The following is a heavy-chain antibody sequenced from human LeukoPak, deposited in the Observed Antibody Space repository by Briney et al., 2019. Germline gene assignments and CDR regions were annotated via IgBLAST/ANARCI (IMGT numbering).Heavy chain of an antibody. CDR3: ARSIAVAGTWFDY. CDR2: IIPILGIA. CDR1: GGTFSSYT. V-gene: IGHV1-69*02. J-gene: IGHJ4*02. Sequence: SVKVSCKASGGTFSSYTISWVRQAPGQGLEWMGRIIPILGIANYAQKFQGRVTITADKSTSTAYMELSSLRPEDTAVYYCARSIAVAGTWFDYWGQGTLVTVSS. D-gene: IGHD6-19*01.